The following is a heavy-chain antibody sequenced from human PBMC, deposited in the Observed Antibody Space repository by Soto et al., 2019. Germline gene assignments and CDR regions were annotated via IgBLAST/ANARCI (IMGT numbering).Heavy chain of an antibody. D-gene: IGHD3-22*01. CDR1: GYTFTRYG. V-gene: IGHV1-18*01. Sequence: GASVKVSCKASGYTFTRYGISWVRQAPGQGLEWMGWISAYNGNTNYAQKLQGRVTMTTDTSTSTAYMELRSLRSDDTAVYYCARTPYYYDSRPLDYWGQGTLVTVSS. J-gene: IGHJ4*02. CDR2: ISAYNGNT. CDR3: ARTPYYYDSRPLDY.